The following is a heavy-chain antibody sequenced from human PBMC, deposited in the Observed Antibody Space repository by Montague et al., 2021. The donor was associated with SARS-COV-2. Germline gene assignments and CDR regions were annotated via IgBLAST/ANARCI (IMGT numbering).Heavy chain of an antibody. D-gene: IGHD4-23*01. V-gene: IGHV4-34*01. CDR1: GGSFSGWY. CDR3: ARGGGNILTNYYYYYYYLDV. Sequence: SETLSLTCAVYGGSFSGWYWSWVRQPPGKGLGWIGEINRRGNTIYNPSLKSRVTISEDTSKSQFSLKLSSVTAADTAVYYCARGGGNILTNYYYYYYYLDVWGTGTTVTVSS. J-gene: IGHJ6*03. CDR2: INRRGNT.